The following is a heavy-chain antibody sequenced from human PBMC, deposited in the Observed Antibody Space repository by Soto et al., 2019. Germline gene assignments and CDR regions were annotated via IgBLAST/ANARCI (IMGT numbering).Heavy chain of an antibody. Sequence: PGESLKISCKASGYSFSTYWIGWVRQMPGKGLEWMGIIYPGDSDTRYSPSFEGQVIISVDKSTSTAYLQWSSLKASDTAMYYCAVLQPPYSSSWYYYYGMDVWGQGTTVTVSS. J-gene: IGHJ6*02. CDR2: IYPGDSDT. CDR3: AVLQPPYSSSWYYYYGMDV. V-gene: IGHV5-51*01. CDR1: GYSFSTYW. D-gene: IGHD6-13*01.